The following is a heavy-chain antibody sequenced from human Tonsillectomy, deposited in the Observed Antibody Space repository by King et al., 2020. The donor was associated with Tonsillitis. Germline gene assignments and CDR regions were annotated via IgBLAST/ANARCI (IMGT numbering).Heavy chain of an antibody. Sequence: VQLVESGGGLVQPGESLRVSCAASGFTFSDHYMDWVRQAPGKGLEWVGRARAKREGSNIEYAASVRGRFTISRDDSRNSLSLQMNSLKTEDTAVYYCTPGNYDRLTAYVEWGQGTLVTVSP. CDR3: TPGNYDRLTAYVE. J-gene: IGHJ4*02. V-gene: IGHV3-72*01. CDR1: GFTFSDHY. CDR2: ARAKREGSNI. D-gene: IGHD3-9*01.